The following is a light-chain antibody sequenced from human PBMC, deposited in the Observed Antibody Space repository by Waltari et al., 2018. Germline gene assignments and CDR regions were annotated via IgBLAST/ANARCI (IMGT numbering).Light chain of an antibody. J-gene: IGKJ1*01. CDR1: QSVSRV. Sequence: EIVLTQSPGTLSLSPGERATLSCRASQSVSRVLAWYQQRPGQAPRLLIHGASNRATGIPDRFSGSGSGTDFNLTISRLEPEDFAMYYCQMYVRLPVTFGQGPRWKSN. CDR2: GAS. V-gene: IGKV3-20*01. CDR3: QMYVRLPVT.